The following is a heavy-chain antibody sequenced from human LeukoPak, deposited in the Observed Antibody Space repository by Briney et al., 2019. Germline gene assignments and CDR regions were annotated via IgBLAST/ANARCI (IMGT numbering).Heavy chain of an antibody. CDR3: AKDRAVNFGSGSFSPYYYYYGMDV. CDR1: GFTFSSYG. V-gene: IGHV3-30*18. J-gene: IGHJ6*02. CDR2: ISYDGSNK. Sequence: GGSLRLSCATSGFTFSSYGMHWVRQAPGKGLEWVAVISYDGSNKPYVDSVKGRFTISRDNSKNTLYLQMNSLRVEDTAVYYCAKDRAVNFGSGSFSPYYYYYGMDVWGQGTTVTVSS. D-gene: IGHD3-10*01.